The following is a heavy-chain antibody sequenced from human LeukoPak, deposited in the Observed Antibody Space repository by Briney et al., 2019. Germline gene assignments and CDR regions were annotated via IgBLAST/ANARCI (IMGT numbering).Heavy chain of an antibody. J-gene: IGHJ4*02. Sequence: KPSETLSLTCTVSGGSISSYYWSWIRQPAGKGLEWIGRIYTSGSTNYNPSLKSRVTMSVDTSKNQFSLKLSSVTAADTAVYYCARSKIAVADYYFDYWGQGTLVTVSS. D-gene: IGHD6-19*01. CDR2: IYTSGST. CDR3: ARSKIAVADYYFDY. V-gene: IGHV4-4*07. CDR1: GGSISSYY.